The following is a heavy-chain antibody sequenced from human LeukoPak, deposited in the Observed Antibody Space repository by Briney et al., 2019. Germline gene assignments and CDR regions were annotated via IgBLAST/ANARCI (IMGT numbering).Heavy chain of an antibody. CDR1: GGSISSSSYY. CDR2: IYYSGST. J-gene: IGHJ4*02. Sequence: SETLSLTCTVSGGSISSSSYYWGWIRQPPGKGLEWIGSIYYSGSTYYNPSLKSRVTISVDTSKNQFSPKLSSVTAADTAVYYCARVRIEMATTSFDYWGQGTLVTVSS. V-gene: IGHV4-39*07. D-gene: IGHD5-24*01. CDR3: ARVRIEMATTSFDY.